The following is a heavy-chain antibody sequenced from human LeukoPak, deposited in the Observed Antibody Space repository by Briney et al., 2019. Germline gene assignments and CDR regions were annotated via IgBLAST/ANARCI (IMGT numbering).Heavy chain of an antibody. D-gene: IGHD3-10*01. CDR3: AKDQPHYYGSGSYDY. Sequence: GGSLRLSCAASGFTFSSYGMHWARLAPGKGLEWVAFIRYDGSIKYSADSVKGRFTISRDNSKNTLYLQMNSLRADDTAVYYCAKDQPHYYGSGSYDYWGQGTLVTVSS. J-gene: IGHJ4*02. CDR1: GFTFSSYG. V-gene: IGHV3-30*02. CDR2: IRYDGSIK.